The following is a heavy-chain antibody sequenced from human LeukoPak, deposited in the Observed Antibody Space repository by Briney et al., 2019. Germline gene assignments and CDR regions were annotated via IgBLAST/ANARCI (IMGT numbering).Heavy chain of an antibody. CDR1: EFTFSLYA. Sequence: PGGSLRLSCAASEFTFSLYAMNWVRQAPGKGLEWVSYINDVSSDIHYADSVKGRFTISRDNAKNTLYLQMNSLRAEDTAVYYCARDTYQPGLIVCGAQRTLVTVSS. D-gene: IGHD2-2*01. J-gene: IGHJ4*02. CDR2: INDVSSDI. CDR3: ARDTYQPGLIVC. V-gene: IGHV3-21*05.